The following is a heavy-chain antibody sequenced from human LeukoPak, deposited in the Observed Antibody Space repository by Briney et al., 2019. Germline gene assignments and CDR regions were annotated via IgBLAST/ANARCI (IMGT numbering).Heavy chain of an antibody. CDR3: AREAGVRGLGDY. CDR1: GGSISSFY. Sequence: SETLSLTCTVSGGSISSFYWSWIRQPPGKGLEWIGYIYYSGSTNYNPSLKSRVTISVDTSKNQFSLKLSSVTAADTAVYYCAREAGVRGLGDYWGQGTLVTVSS. CDR2: IYYSGST. V-gene: IGHV4-59*12. D-gene: IGHD3-10*01. J-gene: IGHJ4*02.